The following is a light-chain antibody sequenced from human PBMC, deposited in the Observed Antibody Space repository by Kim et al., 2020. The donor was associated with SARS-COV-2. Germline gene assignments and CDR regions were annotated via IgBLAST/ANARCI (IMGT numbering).Light chain of an antibody. J-gene: IGKJ4*01. CDR1: QSVDNY. CDR2: DAS. Sequence: LSPGERATLSCRASQSVDNYLAWYQQKPGQAPRLLIYDASNRATGIPARFSGSGSGTDLTLTISSLEPEDFAVYYCQQRRSWPLTFGGGTKVDIK. V-gene: IGKV3-11*01. CDR3: QQRRSWPLT.